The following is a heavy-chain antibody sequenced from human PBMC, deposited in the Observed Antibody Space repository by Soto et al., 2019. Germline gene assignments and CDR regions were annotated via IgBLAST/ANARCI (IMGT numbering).Heavy chain of an antibody. CDR1: GGSISSSDYY. CDR3: STYTVSRLLNHWYFDL. D-gene: IGHD1-1*01. Sequence: QVHLQESGPGLVKPSETLSLTCTVSGGSISSSDYYWGWVRQPPGKGLEWIGSISFGVTTNYNPSLKRRLTVSIDTSTNQFSMQTSSITDADTDVYYCSTYTVSRLLNHWYFDLWGRDSLVTGSS. CDR2: ISFGVTT. V-gene: IGHV4-39*01. J-gene: IGHJ2*01.